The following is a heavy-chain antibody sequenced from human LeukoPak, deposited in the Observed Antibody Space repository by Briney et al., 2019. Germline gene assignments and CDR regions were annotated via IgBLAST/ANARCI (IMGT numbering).Heavy chain of an antibody. D-gene: IGHD5-12*01. Sequence: PSETRSPTWTVAGASISSNLWGWVRQPPGKGLEWSGSIYSSVTTTYNPSLKSRVTISVDTSKNQLSLTLSYVTAADTAVYYCARVGHSSGYDLGMWKRSYYFDHWGQGTLVTVSS. CDR3: ARVGHSSGYDLGMWKRSYYFDH. V-gene: IGHV4-59*01. CDR1: GASISSNL. CDR2: IYSSVTT. J-gene: IGHJ4*02.